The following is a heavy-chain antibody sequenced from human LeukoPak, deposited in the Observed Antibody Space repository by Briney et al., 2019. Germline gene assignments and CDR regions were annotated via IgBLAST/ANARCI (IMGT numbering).Heavy chain of an antibody. CDR1: GYTFTSYD. J-gene: IGHJ6*02. CDR3: ARQGIVVVPAVYGMDV. CDR2: MNTNSGNT. V-gene: IGHV1-8*01. Sequence: VSVKLSCKASGYTFTSYDIHWVRQATGQGLEWVGWMNTNSGNTGYAQKYQSRVTMTRNTSISTAYMELSSLRSEDTAVYYCARQGIVVVPAVYGMDVWGQGTTVTVSS. D-gene: IGHD2-2*01.